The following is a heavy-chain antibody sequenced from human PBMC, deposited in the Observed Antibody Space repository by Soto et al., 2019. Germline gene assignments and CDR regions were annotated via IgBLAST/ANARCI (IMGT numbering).Heavy chain of an antibody. D-gene: IGHD2-15*01. J-gene: IGHJ3*02. V-gene: IGHV3-33*01. CDR2: MWFDGSEK. CDR1: GFTFSTHG. CDR3: ARLYCSADSCYSVGAFDI. Sequence: GGSLRLSCAASGFTFSTHGMHWVRQAPGKGLEWVALMWFDGSEKYYGDSVKGRFTISRDNSKNTLYLQMNSLSAEDTAVYYCARLYCSADSCYSVGAFDIRGQGTMVTVSS.